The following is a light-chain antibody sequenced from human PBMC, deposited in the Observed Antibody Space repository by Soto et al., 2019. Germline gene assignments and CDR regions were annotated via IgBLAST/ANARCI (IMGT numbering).Light chain of an antibody. V-gene: IGKV3-15*01. Sequence: EIMMTQSPATLSVSPGERATLSCWASQSISSKLAWYQQKPGQAPRLLIYGATTRATDMPARFSGSGSGADFTLIISSLQPEDFAVYYCQQYNKWPYTFGQGTKLEIK. J-gene: IGKJ2*01. CDR2: GAT. CDR3: QQYNKWPYT. CDR1: QSISSK.